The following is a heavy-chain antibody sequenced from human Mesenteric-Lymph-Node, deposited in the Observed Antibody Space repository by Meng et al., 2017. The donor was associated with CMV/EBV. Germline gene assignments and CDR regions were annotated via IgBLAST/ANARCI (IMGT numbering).Heavy chain of an antibody. J-gene: IGHJ4*02. Sequence: GGSLRLSCAASGFTFSDYYMSWIRQAPGKGLEWVSYISSSGSTIYYADSVKGRFTISRDNAKNSLYLQMNSLRAEDTAVYYCARVGTPTYYDFWSGYADYWGQGTLVTVSS. D-gene: IGHD3-3*01. CDR1: GFTFSDYY. CDR2: ISSSGSTI. V-gene: IGHV3-11*01. CDR3: ARVGTPTYYDFWSGYADY.